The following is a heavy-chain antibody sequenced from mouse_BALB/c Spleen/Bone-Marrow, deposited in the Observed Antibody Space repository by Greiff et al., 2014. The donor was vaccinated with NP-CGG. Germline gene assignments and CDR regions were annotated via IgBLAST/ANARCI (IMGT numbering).Heavy chain of an antibody. D-gene: IGHD6-1*01. J-gene: IGHJ2*01. CDR2: IDPGNGDT. Sequence: EVQLQQSGAELVRSGASVKLSCTASGFNIKDYYMHWVKQRPEQGLEWIGWIDPGNGDTEYAPKFQGKATMTAGTSSNTAYLQLSSLTSEDTAVYYCNAEHGNYHYFDYWGQGTTLTVSS. CDR3: NAEHGNYHYFDY. CDR1: GFNIKDYY. V-gene: IGHV14-4*02.